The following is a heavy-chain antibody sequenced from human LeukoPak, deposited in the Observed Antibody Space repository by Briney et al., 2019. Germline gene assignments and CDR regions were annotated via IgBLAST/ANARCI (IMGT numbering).Heavy chain of an antibody. CDR2: ISSNGGTT. Sequence: GGSLRLSCAASGFPFSNYAMQWVRQAPGKGLEYVSGISSNGGTTVYANSVKGRFTIPRDNSKNTLYLQMGSLRAEDMAVYYCARDGVATNDCWGQGTLVTVSS. D-gene: IGHD5-24*01. J-gene: IGHJ4*02. V-gene: IGHV3-64*01. CDR3: ARDGVATNDC. CDR1: GFPFSNYA.